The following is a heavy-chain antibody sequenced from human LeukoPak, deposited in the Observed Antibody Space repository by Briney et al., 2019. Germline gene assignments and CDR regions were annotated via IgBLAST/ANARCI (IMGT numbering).Heavy chain of an antibody. J-gene: IGHJ4*02. Sequence: PSETLSLTCAVYGGSFSGYYWSWIRQPPGKGLEWIGEINHSGSTNYNPSLKSRVTISVDTSKNQFSLKLSPVTAAATAVYYCARAYLSSSSSSFDCWGQGTLVTVSS. CDR3: ARAYLSSSSSSFDC. V-gene: IGHV4-34*01. CDR2: INHSGST. CDR1: GGSFSGYY. D-gene: IGHD6-13*01.